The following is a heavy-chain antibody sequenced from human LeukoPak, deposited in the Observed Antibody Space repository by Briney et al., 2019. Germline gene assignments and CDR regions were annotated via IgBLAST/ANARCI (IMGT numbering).Heavy chain of an antibody. CDR3: ARDNHSDYVWHFDL. CDR1: GFSFDDYG. V-gene: IGHV3-20*04. CDR2: ISWNGAGT. J-gene: IGHJ2*01. Sequence: GGSLRLSCATSGFSFDDYGMGWVRQVPGKGLEWVSGISWNGAGTGYADSVRGRFTISRDNAKNSLYLQMSSLRAEDTALYYCARDNHSDYVWHFDLWGRGTLVTVSS. D-gene: IGHD4-11*01.